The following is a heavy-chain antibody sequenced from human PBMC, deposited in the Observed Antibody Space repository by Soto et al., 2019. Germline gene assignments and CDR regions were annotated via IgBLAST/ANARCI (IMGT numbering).Heavy chain of an antibody. CDR3: ARDPVSCYERYYFGD. Sequence: ASVKVSCKASGYTFTSYAMHWVRQAPGQRLEWMGWINAGNGNTKYSQKFQGRVTITRDTSASTAYMELSSLRSEDTAVYYCARDPVSCYERYYFGDWGQGTLVTVAS. CDR1: GYTFTSYA. V-gene: IGHV1-3*01. CDR2: INAGNGNT. J-gene: IGHJ4*02. D-gene: IGHD5-12*01.